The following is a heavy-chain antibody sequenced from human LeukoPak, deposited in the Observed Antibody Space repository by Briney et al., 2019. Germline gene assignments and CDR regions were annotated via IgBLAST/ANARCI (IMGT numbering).Heavy chain of an antibody. J-gene: IGHJ6*02. CDR3: ARAFIATVYYYYYGMDV. CDR1: GGTFSSYA. Sequence: GASVKVSCKASGGTFSSYAISWVRQAPGRGLEWMGGIIPIFGTANYAQKFQGRVTITADESTSTAYMELSSLRSEDTAVYYCARAFIATVYYYYYGMDVWGQGTTVTVSS. CDR2: IIPIFGTA. V-gene: IGHV1-69*13. D-gene: IGHD6-13*01.